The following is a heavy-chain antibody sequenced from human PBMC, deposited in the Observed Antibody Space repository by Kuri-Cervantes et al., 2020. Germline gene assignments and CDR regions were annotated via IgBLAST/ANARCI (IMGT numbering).Heavy chain of an antibody. CDR3: ARGRPLHASGPFDP. Sequence: ASVKVSCKASGYTFTGYCMHWVRQAPGQGLEWMGWINPNSGGTNYAQKFQGRVTMTRDTSISTAYMELNSLRSEDTAVYYCARGRPLHASGPFDPWGQGTLVTVSS. V-gene: IGHV1-2*02. CDR1: GYTFTGYC. CDR2: INPNSGGT. D-gene: IGHD3-10*01. J-gene: IGHJ5*02.